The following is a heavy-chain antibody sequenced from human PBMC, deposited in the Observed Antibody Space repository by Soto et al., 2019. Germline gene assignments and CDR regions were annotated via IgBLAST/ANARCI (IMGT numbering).Heavy chain of an antibody. J-gene: IGHJ4*02. CDR2: ITGSGGST. CDR1: GFTFSSYP. V-gene: IGHV3-23*01. D-gene: IGHD2-2*01. CDR3: AKRRYSSSGYFDY. Sequence: GGSLRLSCAASGFTFSSYPMSWVRQAPGKGLEWVSAITGSGGSTDYADSVKDRFTISRDNSKNTLYLQMNSLRAEDTAVYYCAKRRYSSSGYFDYWGQGTLVTVS.